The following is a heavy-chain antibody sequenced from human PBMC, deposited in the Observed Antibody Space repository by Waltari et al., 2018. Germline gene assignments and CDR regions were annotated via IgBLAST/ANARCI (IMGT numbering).Heavy chain of an antibody. CDR3: ARDSTRRFDY. J-gene: IGHJ4*02. Sequence: EVQLVESVVGLVQPGGSLRLSCAASGFSVSCYWMTWVRQAPGKGREWVASINEDGSEKQYVDSVKGRFTISRDNAKNSLYLQMNSLRADDTAVYYCARDSTRRFDYWGQGTLVTVSS. V-gene: IGHV3-7*01. CDR1: GFSVSCYW. CDR2: INEDGSEK. D-gene: IGHD6-6*01.